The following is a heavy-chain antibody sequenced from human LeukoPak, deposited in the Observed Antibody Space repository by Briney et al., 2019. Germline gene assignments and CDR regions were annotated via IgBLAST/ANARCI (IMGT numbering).Heavy chain of an antibody. CDR2: ISDSGAM. Sequence: PGGSLRLSCAASGFTFSTYSMKWVRQAPGKGLEWVSYISDSGAMYYADSVRGRFTISRDNAKNSLYLQMNSLRAEDTAVYYCARDLHYGGNYDYWGQGTLVTVSS. D-gene: IGHD4-23*01. J-gene: IGHJ4*02. CDR3: ARDLHYGGNYDY. V-gene: IGHV3-48*01. CDR1: GFTFSTYS.